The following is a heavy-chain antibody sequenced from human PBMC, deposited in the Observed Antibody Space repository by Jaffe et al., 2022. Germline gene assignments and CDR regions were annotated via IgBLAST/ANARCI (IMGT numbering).Heavy chain of an antibody. V-gene: IGHV7-4-1*02. D-gene: IGHD3-3*01. CDR2: INTNTGNP. CDR1: GYTFTSYA. J-gene: IGHJ4*02. CDR3: ARGGMGIRGYYDFWSGYYLDYFDY. Sequence: QVQLVQSGSELKKPGASVKVSCKASGYTFTSYAMNWVRQAPGQGLEWMGWINTNTGNPTYAQGFTGRFVFSLDTSVSTAYLQISSLKAEDTAVYYCARGGMGIRGYYDFWSGYYLDYFDYWGQGTLVTVSS.